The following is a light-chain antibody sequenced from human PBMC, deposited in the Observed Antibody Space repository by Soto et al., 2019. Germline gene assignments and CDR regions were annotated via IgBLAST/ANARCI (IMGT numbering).Light chain of an antibody. CDR2: GAS. J-gene: IGKJ1*01. Sequence: EIVMTQSPATLSVSPGERATLSCRASQSVSSNLAWYQQKPGQAPMLLIYGASTRATGIPARFSGSGSGTDFTLTISSLQSEEFAIYYCQQYNNWPWTFGQGTKVEI. V-gene: IGKV3-15*01. CDR3: QQYNNWPWT. CDR1: QSVSSN.